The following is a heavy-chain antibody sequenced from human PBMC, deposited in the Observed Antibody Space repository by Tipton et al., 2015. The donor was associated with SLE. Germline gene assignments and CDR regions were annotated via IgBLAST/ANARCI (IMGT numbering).Heavy chain of an antibody. Sequence: TLSLTCTISGGSISSVGYYWGWIRQVPGKGLEWIGYISYTETTKYNPSLESRVIISVDTSKNQFSLRLSSVTAADTAMYYCARHVGVAYYYAMDVWGQGTTVVISS. D-gene: IGHD2-15*01. CDR1: GGSISSVGYY. J-gene: IGHJ6*02. V-gene: IGHV4-61*05. CDR2: ISYTETT. CDR3: ARHVGVAYYYAMDV.